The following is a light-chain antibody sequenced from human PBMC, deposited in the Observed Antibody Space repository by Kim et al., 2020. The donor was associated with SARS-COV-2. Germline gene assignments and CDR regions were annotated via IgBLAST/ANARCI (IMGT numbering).Light chain of an antibody. CDR3: NSRDSSGNHVV. CDR1: SLRSYY. Sequence: ELTQDPAVSVALGQTVRITCQGDSLRSYYASWYQQKPGQAPVLVIYGKNNRPSGTPDRLSGSSSGNTASLTITGAQAEDEADYYCNSRDSSGNHVVFGG. J-gene: IGLJ2*01. V-gene: IGLV3-19*01. CDR2: GKN.